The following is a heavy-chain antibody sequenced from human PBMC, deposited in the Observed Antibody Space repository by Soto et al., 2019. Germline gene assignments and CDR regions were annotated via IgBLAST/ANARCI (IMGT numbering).Heavy chain of an antibody. CDR2: ISYDASNK. Sequence: QVQLVESGGGVVQPGRSLRLSCAASGFTFSGYAMHWVRQAPGKRLDWVAVISYDASNKYYADSVKGRFTISRDNSKNTLYLQMNSLRAEDTAVYHCASEQLAVLRGVLDYWGQGTLVTVSS. CDR1: GFTFSGYA. J-gene: IGHJ4*02. D-gene: IGHD1-1*01. V-gene: IGHV3-30-3*01. CDR3: ASEQLAVLRGVLDY.